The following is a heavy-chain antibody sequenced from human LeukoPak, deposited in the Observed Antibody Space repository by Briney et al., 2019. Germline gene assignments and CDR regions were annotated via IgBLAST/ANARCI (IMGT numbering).Heavy chain of an antibody. CDR1: GFTFDDYA. V-gene: IGHV3-9*01. CDR3: AKDLGSSWYGSLFF. D-gene: IGHD6-13*01. J-gene: IGHJ4*02. CDR2: ISWNSGSI. Sequence: SLRLSCAASGFTFDDYAMHWVQQAPGKGLEWVSGISWNSGSIGYADSVKGRFTISRDNAKNSLYLQMNSLRAEDTALYYCAKDLGSSWYGSLFFWGQGTLVTVSS.